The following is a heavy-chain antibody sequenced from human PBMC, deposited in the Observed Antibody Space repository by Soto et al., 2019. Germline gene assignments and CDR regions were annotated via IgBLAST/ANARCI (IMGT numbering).Heavy chain of an antibody. J-gene: IGHJ4*02. CDR1: GFTFSSYA. CDR2: IRGSGGST. D-gene: IGHD3-10*01. Sequence: GGSLRLSCAASGFTFSSYAMSWVRQAPGKGLEWVSAIRGSGGSTYYADSVKGRFTISRDNSKNTLYLQVNSLRAEDTAVYYCAKGQASGSYYLDYWGQGALVTVSS. V-gene: IGHV3-23*01. CDR3: AKGQASGSYYLDY.